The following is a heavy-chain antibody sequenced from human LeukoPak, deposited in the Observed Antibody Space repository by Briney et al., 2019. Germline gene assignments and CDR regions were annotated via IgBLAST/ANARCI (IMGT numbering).Heavy chain of an antibody. CDR3: ARSCSSTSCYLTDAFDI. D-gene: IGHD2-2*01. J-gene: IGHJ3*02. CDR2: IDPGDSDI. V-gene: IGHV5-51*01. CDR1: GYSFTSYW. Sequence: GESLKISCKGSGYSFTSYWIGWVRQMPGKGLEWMGIIDPGDSDIRYSPSFQGQVIISADKSISTAYLQWSSLKASDTAIYYCARSCSSTSCYLTDAFDIWGQGTMVTVSS.